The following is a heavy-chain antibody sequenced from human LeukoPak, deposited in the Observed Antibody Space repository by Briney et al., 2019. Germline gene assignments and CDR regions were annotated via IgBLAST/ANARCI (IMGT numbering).Heavy chain of an antibody. D-gene: IGHD2-2*01. CDR3: ARAKDIVVVPAASYFDY. Sequence: ASVKVSCKASGYTFTGYYMHWVRQAPGQGLEWMGWINPNSGGTNYAQKFQGRVTMTRDTSISTAYMELSRLRSDDTAVYYCARAKDIVVVPAASYFDYWGQGTLVTVSS. J-gene: IGHJ4*02. CDR1: GYTFTGYY. V-gene: IGHV1-2*02. CDR2: INPNSGGT.